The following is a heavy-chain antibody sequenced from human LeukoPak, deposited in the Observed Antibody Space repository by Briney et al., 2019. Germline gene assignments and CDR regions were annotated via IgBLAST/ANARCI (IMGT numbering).Heavy chain of an antibody. Sequence: SVKVSCKASGGTFSSYAISWVRQAPGQGLEWMGRIIPIFGTANYAQKFQGRVTITTDESTSTAYMELSSLRSENTAVYYCATDILTGYSDYWGQGTLVTVSS. CDR2: IIPIFGTA. D-gene: IGHD3-9*01. J-gene: IGHJ4*02. V-gene: IGHV1-69*05. CDR1: GGTFSSYA. CDR3: ATDILTGYSDY.